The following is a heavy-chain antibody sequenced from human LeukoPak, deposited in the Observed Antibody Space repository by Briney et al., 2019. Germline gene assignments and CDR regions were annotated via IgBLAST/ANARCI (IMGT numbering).Heavy chain of an antibody. D-gene: IGHD5-18*01. CDR1: GYIFSDYH. CDR2: INPKSGAA. J-gene: IGHJ6*03. V-gene: IGHV1-2*02. CDR3: ARTFAPRGYSYGYYYYYMDV. Sequence: GASVKVSCKASGYIFSDYHMHWVRQAPGQGLGWLGWINPKSGAADYAQQFRGRVTMTRDTSINTDYMEMKRVTSDDTAVYYCARTFAPRGYSYGYYYYYMDVWGKGTTVTVSS.